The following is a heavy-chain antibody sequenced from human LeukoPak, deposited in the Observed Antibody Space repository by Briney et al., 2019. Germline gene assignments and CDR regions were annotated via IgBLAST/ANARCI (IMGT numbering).Heavy chain of an antibody. V-gene: IGHV3-23*01. CDR2: ISGSGGST. CDR1: GFTFSSYA. J-gene: IGHJ5*02. CDR3: TRGTGSDWFDP. Sequence: GGSLRLSCAASGFTFSSYAMSWVRQAPGKGLEWVSAISGSGGSTYYAGSVKGRSTISRDNSRNTLDLQMNSLTAEDTALYYCTRGTGSDWFDPWGQGTLVTVSS. D-gene: IGHD3-10*01.